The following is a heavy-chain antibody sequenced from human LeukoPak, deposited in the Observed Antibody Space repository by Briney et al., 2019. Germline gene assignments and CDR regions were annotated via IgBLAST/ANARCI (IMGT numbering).Heavy chain of an antibody. Sequence: PSETLSLTCTVSGGSISSFYWSWIRRPPGKGLEWIGYIYYSGSTNYNPSLKSRVTISVDTSKNQFSLKLSSVTAADTAVYYCARALRFGGVQGYFDYWGQGTLVTVSS. CDR3: ARALRFGGVQGYFDY. D-gene: IGHD3-16*01. J-gene: IGHJ4*02. V-gene: IGHV4-59*01. CDR1: GGSISSFY. CDR2: IYYSGST.